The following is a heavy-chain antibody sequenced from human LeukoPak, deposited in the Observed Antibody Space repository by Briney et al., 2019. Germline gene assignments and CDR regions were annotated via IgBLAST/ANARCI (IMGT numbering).Heavy chain of an antibody. CDR1: GGSISSSSYY. D-gene: IGHD6-13*01. V-gene: IGHV4-39*01. CDR3: ARRRYSSSWYIWFDP. CDR2: IYYSGST. Sequence: PSETLSLTCTVSGGSISSSSYYWGWIRQPPGKGLEWIGSIYYSGSTYYNPSLKSRVTISVDTSMNQFSLKLSSVTAADTAVYYCARRRYSSSWYIWFDPWGQGTLVTVSS. J-gene: IGHJ5*02.